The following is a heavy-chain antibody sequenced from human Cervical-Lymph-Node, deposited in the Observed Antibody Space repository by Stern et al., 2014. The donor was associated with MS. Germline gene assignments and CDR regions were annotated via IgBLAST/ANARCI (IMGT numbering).Heavy chain of an antibody. CDR1: EYTFTGYY. CDR2: LKPNSGGT. J-gene: IGHJ4*02. Sequence: QVQLGQSGAEVKNPGASVKVSCKASEYTFTGYYMHWVRQAPGQGLEWMGRLKPNSGGTNYAQKFQGRVTMTRDTSISTAYMELSRLRSDDTAVYYCARERALIVGATTGFDYWGQGTLVTVSS. V-gene: IGHV1-2*06. CDR3: ARERALIVGATTGFDY. D-gene: IGHD1-26*01.